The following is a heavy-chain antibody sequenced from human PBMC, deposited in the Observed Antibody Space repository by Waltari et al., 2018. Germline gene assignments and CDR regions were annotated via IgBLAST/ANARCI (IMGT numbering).Heavy chain of an antibody. Sequence: EVQLVESGGGVVKPGGSLRLSCAAAGSAFSTYTVNWVRQAPGKVLEWVSSISITSTSIYYGDSVKGRFTISRDNAKNSLYLQMTSLRAEDTAVYYCARASKLVGTTYDAFDIWGQGTMVTVSS. V-gene: IGHV3-21*01. CDR1: GSAFSTYT. D-gene: IGHD1-26*01. J-gene: IGHJ3*02. CDR2: ISITSTSI. CDR3: ARASKLVGTTYDAFDI.